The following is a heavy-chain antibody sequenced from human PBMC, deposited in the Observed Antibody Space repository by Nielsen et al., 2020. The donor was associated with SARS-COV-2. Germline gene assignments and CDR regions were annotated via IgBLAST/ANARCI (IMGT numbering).Heavy chain of an antibody. Sequence: SETLSLTCTVSGGSISSGGYYWSWIRQHPGKGLEWIGYIYYSGSTYYNPSLKSRVTISVDTSKNQFSLKLSSVTAADTAVYYCALKARLFAFDIWGQGTMVTVSS. V-gene: IGHV4-31*03. CDR3: ALKARLFAFDI. CDR1: GGSISSGGYY. J-gene: IGHJ3*02. D-gene: IGHD6-6*01. CDR2: IYYSGST.